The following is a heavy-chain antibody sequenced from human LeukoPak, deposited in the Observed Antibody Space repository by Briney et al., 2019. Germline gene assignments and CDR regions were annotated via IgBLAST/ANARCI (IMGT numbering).Heavy chain of an antibody. Sequence: ASVKVSCTASGYTFTGYYMHWVRQAPGQGLEWMGWINPNSGGTNYAQKFQGRVTMTRDTSISTAYMELSRLRSDDTAVYYCARDRPYSSGWSTDDYWGQGTLVTVSS. CDR1: GYTFTGYY. J-gene: IGHJ4*02. CDR2: INPNSGGT. CDR3: ARDRPYSSGWSTDDY. V-gene: IGHV1-2*02. D-gene: IGHD6-19*01.